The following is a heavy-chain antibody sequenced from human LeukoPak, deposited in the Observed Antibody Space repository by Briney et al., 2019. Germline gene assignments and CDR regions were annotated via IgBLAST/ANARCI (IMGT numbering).Heavy chain of an antibody. J-gene: IGHJ3*02. V-gene: IGHV1-46*01. D-gene: IGHD6-19*01. Sequence: ASLKVSCKASGYTFTSYYMHWVRQAPGQGLEWMGIINTSGGSTSYAQKFKGRVTMTRDMSTNTVYMELSSLRSEDTAVYYCARDPYSSGWYHDAFDIWGQGTMVTVSS. CDR3: ARDPYSSGWYHDAFDI. CDR2: INTSGGST. CDR1: GYTFTSYY.